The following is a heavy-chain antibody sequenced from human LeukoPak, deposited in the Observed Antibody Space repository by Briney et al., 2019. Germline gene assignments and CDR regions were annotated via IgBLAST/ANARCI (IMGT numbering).Heavy chain of an antibody. V-gene: IGHV1-2*02. CDR3: ARDAPLGDRGPLAY. CDR1: GYTFTGYY. Sequence: ASVKVSCKASGYTFTGYYMHWVRQAPGQGLEWMGWINPNSGGTNYAQKFQGRVTMTRDTSISIAYMELSRLRSDDTAVYYCARDAPLGDRGPLAYWGQGTLVTVSS. J-gene: IGHJ4*02. D-gene: IGHD3-16*01. CDR2: INPNSGGT.